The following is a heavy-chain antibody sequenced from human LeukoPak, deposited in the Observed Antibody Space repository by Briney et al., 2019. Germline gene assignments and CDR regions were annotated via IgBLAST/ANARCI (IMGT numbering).Heavy chain of an antibody. Sequence: SVKVSSEVSRGTFGSYAMIWVRQAPGQGREWMGGIIPIFGTTNYAQKFQGRVTITTDESTNTAYRELSSLRSEDTAVYYCATTSPIRGYSYYFDYRGQGNLVNV. CDR1: RGTFGSYA. CDR3: ATTSPIRGYSYYFDY. V-gene: IGHV1-69*05. J-gene: IGHJ4*02. D-gene: IGHD3-10*01. CDR2: IIPIFGTT.